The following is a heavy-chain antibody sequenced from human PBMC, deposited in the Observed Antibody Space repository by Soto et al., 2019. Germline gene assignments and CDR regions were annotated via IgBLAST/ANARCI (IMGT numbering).Heavy chain of an antibody. D-gene: IGHD3-10*01. CDR1: GYTFASYG. CDR3: AREMVRGVGSDY. J-gene: IGHJ4*02. Sequence: QVQLVQSGAEVKMPGASVKVSGKASGYTFASYGISWVRQAPGEGLEWMGWISTYNGNTKYAQKLQGRVTMTTDTSTSTAYMELRSLRSDDTAVFYCAREMVRGVGSDYWGQGTLVTVSS. V-gene: IGHV1-18*01. CDR2: ISTYNGNT.